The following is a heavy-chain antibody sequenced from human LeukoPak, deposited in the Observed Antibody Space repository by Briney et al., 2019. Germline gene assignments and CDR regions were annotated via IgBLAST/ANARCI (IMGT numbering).Heavy chain of an antibody. CDR1: GFTFTSYA. CDR3: AKDSFWTSVAGTGFDY. D-gene: IGHD6-19*01. J-gene: IGHJ4*02. V-gene: IGHV3-23*01. Sequence: PGGSLRLSCAASGFTFTSYAMSWVRQAPGKGLEWLSTISGSGGNTYYADSVKGRFTISRDNSKNMLYLQMNSLRAEDTGVYYCAKDSFWTSVAGTGFDYWGQGTLLTVS. CDR2: ISGSGGNT.